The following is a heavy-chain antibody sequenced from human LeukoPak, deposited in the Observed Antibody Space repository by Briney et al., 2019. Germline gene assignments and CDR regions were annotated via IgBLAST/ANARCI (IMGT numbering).Heavy chain of an antibody. Sequence: GGALRLCCGAAGYAYSSDPRTRVRQAPGKGLEWVSSISGSGDNTYYADSVKGRFTISRDNSKNTLYLQMNSLRAEDTAVYYCAKAISGSNAVADYRGQGTLVTVSS. V-gene: IGHV3-23*01. CDR3: AKAISGSNAVADY. J-gene: IGHJ4*02. CDR2: ISGSGDNT. D-gene: IGHD1-26*01. CDR1: GYAYSSDP.